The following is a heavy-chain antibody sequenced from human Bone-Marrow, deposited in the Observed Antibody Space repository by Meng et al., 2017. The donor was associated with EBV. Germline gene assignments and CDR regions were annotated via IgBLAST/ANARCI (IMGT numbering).Heavy chain of an antibody. D-gene: IGHD1-26*01. J-gene: IGHJ5*02. CDR2: IYYSGST. CDR1: GGSISSGGYY. CDR3: ARHPGGMNWFDP. Sequence: VTLQALVPALDTPPHPLAPTCSVAGGSISSGGYYWSWIRQPPGKGLEWIGYIYYSGSTYYNPSLKSRVTISVDTSKNQFSLKLSSVTAADTAVYYCARHPGGMNWFDPWGQGTLVTVSS. V-gene: IGHV4-30-4*01.